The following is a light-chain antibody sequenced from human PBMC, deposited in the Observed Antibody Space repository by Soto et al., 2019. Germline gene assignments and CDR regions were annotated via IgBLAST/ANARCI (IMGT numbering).Light chain of an antibody. V-gene: IGKV3-15*01. Sequence: DMVLTQSPGTLSLSPGERATLSCRASQSVNTKYLAWYQQKPGQAPRLLIHGASTRATGFPARFSGSGSGTDFTLTISSLQSEDFAVYYCQQYNNWPWTFGQGTKVDIK. CDR3: QQYNNWPWT. J-gene: IGKJ1*01. CDR1: QSVNTKY. CDR2: GAS.